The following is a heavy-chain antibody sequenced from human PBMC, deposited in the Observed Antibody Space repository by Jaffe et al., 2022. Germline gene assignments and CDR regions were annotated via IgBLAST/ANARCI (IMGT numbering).Heavy chain of an antibody. V-gene: IGHV3-30*02. Sequence: QVQLVESGGGVVQPGGSLRLSCAASGFTFSSYGMHWVRQAPGKGLEWVAFIRYDGSNKYYADSVKGRFTISRDNSKNTLYLQMNSLRAEDTAVYYCFSGTTRVVDYWGQGTLVTVSS. CDR3: FSGTTRVVDY. CDR2: IRYDGSNK. J-gene: IGHJ4*02. CDR1: GFTFSSYG. D-gene: IGHD1-7*01.